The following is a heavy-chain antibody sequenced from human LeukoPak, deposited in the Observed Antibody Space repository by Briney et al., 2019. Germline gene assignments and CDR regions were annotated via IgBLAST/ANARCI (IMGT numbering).Heavy chain of an antibody. V-gene: IGHV1-46*01. CDR1: GYTFTSYY. J-gene: IGHJ6*03. D-gene: IGHD2-8*02. CDR2: INPSGGST. CDR3: ARDLVAYDILIGYMDV. Sequence: ASVKVSCKASGYTFTSYYMHWVRQAPGQGLEWMGIINPSGGSTSYAQKFQGRVTMTRDMSTSTVYMELSSLRSEDTAVYYCARDLVAYDILIGYMDVWGKGTTVTVSS.